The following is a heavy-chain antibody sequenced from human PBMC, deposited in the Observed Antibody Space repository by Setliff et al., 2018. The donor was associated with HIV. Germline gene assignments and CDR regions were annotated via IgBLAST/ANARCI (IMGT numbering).Heavy chain of an antibody. V-gene: IGHV4-59*01. CDR1: GGSISGYY. CDR2: ITYSGST. CDR3: ASHAPYTSSWNAAAFDI. Sequence: SETLSLTCPVSGGSISGYYWSWIRQPPGKGLEWIGYITYSGSTKYNPSLKSRVTISIDTSKNQFSLKLSSVTPADTAVYYCASHAPYTSSWNAAAFDIWGQGTMVTVS. D-gene: IGHD6-13*01. J-gene: IGHJ3*02.